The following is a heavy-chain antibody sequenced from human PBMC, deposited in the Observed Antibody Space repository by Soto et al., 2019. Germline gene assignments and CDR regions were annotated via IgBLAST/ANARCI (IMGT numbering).Heavy chain of an antibody. CDR1: GFTFSTYA. CDR2: ISGSGGSI. Sequence: EVQLLESGGGLVQPGGSLRLSCAASGFTFSTYAMNWVRQAPGNGLEWVSAISGSGGSIHYADSVKGRFTISRDNSKNTLYLQMNSLRDEDTAVYHCETGYWKGDVWRQGTTVTVSS. D-gene: IGHD1-1*01. J-gene: IGHJ6*02. V-gene: IGHV3-23*01. CDR3: ETGYWKGDV.